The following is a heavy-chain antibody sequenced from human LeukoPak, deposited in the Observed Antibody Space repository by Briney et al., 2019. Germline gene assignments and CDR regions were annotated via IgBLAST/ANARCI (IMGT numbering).Heavy chain of an antibody. Sequence: GGSLILSCAASGFTFSSYEMNWVRQAPGKGLEWVSYISSSGSTIYYADSVKGRFTISRDNAKNSLYPQMNSLRAEDTAVYYCARDYYDILTGYTTFGGFDYWGQGTLVTVSS. J-gene: IGHJ4*02. CDR2: ISSSGSTI. D-gene: IGHD3-9*01. CDR3: ARDYYDILTGYTTFGGFDY. CDR1: GFTFSSYE. V-gene: IGHV3-48*03.